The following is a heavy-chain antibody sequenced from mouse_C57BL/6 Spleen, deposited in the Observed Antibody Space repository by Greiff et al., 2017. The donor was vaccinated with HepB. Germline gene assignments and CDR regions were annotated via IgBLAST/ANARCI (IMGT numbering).Heavy chain of an antibody. D-gene: IGHD3-3*01. J-gene: IGHJ3*01. CDR3: ARGRRGFAY. V-gene: IGHV1-50*01. CDR1: GYTFTSYW. Sequence: QVQLQQSGAELVKPGASVKLSCKASGYTFTSYWMQWVKQRPGQGLEWIGEIDPSDSYTNYNQKFKGKATLTVDTSSSTAYMQLSSLTSEDSAVYYCARGRRGFAYWGQGTLVTVSA. CDR2: IDPSDSYT.